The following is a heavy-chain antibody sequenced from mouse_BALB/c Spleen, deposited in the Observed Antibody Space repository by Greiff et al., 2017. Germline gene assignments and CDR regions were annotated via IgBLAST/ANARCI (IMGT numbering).Heavy chain of an antibody. CDR3: ARSSSYYFDY. CDR2: IDPSDSYT. Sequence: QVQLQQPGAKLVKPGASVKLSCKASGYTFTSYWMHWVKQRPGQGLEWIGEIDPSDSYTNYNQKFKGKATLTVDKSSSTAYMQLSSLTSEDSAVYYCARSSSYYFDYWGQGTTLTVSS. V-gene: IGHV1-69*02. J-gene: IGHJ2*01. D-gene: IGHD1-1*01. CDR1: GYTFTSYW.